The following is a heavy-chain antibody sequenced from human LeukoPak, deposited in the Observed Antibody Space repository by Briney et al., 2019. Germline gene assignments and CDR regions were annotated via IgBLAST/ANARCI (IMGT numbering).Heavy chain of an antibody. CDR2: IKSKTDGGTT. V-gene: IGHV3-15*01. D-gene: IGHD5-18*01. Sequence: GGSLRLSCAASGFTFSNAWMSWVRQAPGKGLEWVGRIKSKTDGGTTDYAAPVKGRFTISRDDSKNTLYLQMNSLKTEDTAVYYCITEIDTVMGLDYFDYLGQGTLVTVSS. J-gene: IGHJ4*02. CDR1: GFTFSNAW. CDR3: ITEIDTVMGLDYFDY.